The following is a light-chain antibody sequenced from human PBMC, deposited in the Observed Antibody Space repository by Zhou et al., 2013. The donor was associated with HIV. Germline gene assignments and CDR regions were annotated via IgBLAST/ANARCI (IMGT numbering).Light chain of an antibody. CDR1: QDIRNS. Sequence: DIHLTQSPSFLSASVGDRVTITCRASQDIRNSSAWYQQKPGKAPKLLIYGASSLQSGVPSRFSGSGFGTDFTLTINRLHPEDFATYYCQQANRFPQTFGQGTKVEIK. V-gene: IGKV1-12*01. J-gene: IGKJ2*01. CDR3: QQANRFPQT. CDR2: GAS.